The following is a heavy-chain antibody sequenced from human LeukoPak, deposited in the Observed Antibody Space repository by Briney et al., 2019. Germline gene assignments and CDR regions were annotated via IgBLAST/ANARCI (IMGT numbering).Heavy chain of an antibody. CDR3: ARLARSYYDSSSYYYAVY. Sequence: PGGSLRLSCAASGFTFSDYYMSWIRQAPGKGLEWVSYISSSGSTIYYADSVKGRFTISRDNAKNSLYLQMNSLRAEDTAVYYCARLARSYYDSSSYYYAVYWGQGTLVTVSS. CDR1: GFTFSDYY. D-gene: IGHD3-22*01. V-gene: IGHV3-11*01. CDR2: ISSSGSTI. J-gene: IGHJ4*02.